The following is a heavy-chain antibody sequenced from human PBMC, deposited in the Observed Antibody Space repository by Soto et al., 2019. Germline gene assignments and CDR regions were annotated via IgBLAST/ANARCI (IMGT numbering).Heavy chain of an antibody. CDR1: RDTFTSYY. V-gene: IGHV1-46*01. J-gene: IGHJ5*02. CDR3: ARSSGGNFGIIIEGTNWFAP. Sequence: ASVKVSCKAPRDTFTSYYINWVRQAPGQVLEWMGVINPHGGSTAYAQKFKGRVTLTRDTSASTVYMEVSSLTSEDTAMYYCARSSGGNFGIIIEGTNWFAPWGQGTLVTVSS. D-gene: IGHD1-26*01. CDR2: INPHGGST.